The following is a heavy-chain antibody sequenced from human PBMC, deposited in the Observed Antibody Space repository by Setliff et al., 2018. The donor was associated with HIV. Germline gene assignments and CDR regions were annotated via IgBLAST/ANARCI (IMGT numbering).Heavy chain of an antibody. CDR3: ARDMMYHYDSSGAFGWFGP. CDR2: IYNSGTT. CDR1: GGSISSGIYY. D-gene: IGHD3-22*01. J-gene: IGHJ5*02. V-gene: IGHV4-61*10. Sequence: PSETLSLTCTVSGGSISSGIYYWSWIRQPAGQGLEWIGYIYNSGTTNYNPSLKSRVTISVDTSKNHFSLKLSSVTAADTAVYFCARDMMYHYDSSGAFGWFGPWGQGTLVTVSS.